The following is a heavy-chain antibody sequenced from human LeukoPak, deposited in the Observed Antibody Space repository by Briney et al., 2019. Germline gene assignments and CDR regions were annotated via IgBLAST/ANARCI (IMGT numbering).Heavy chain of an antibody. V-gene: IGHV1-24*01. J-gene: IGHJ3*02. CDR3: ATDIRSRMWIPDAFDI. CDR2: FDPEDGET. Sequence: ASVKVPCKVSGYTLTELSMHWVRQAPGKGLEWMGGFDPEDGETIYAQKFQGRVTMTEDTSTDTAYMELSSLRSEDTAVYYCATDIRSRMWIPDAFDIWGQGTMVTVSS. D-gene: IGHD5-12*01. CDR1: GYTLTELS.